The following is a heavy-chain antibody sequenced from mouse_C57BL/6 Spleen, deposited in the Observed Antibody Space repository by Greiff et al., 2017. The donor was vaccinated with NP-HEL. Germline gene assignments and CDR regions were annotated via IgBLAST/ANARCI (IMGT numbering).Heavy chain of an antibody. CDR2: ISYSGST. Sequence: EVKVEESGPGMVKPSQSLSLTCTVTGYSITSGYDWHWIRHFPGNKLEWMGYISYSGSTNYNPSLKSRISITHDTSKNHFFLKLNSVTTEDTATYYCARDEGYYGSSYVRFAYWGQGTLVTVSA. J-gene: IGHJ3*01. D-gene: IGHD1-1*01. CDR1: GYSITSGYD. V-gene: IGHV3-1*01. CDR3: ARDEGYYGSSYVRFAY.